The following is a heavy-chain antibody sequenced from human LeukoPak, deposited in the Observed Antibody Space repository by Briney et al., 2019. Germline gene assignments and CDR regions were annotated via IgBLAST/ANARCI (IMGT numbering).Heavy chain of an antibody. D-gene: IGHD3-9*01. CDR2: ISAYNGNT. CDR3: ARGHYDILTGYTEYYFDH. J-gene: IGHJ4*02. V-gene: IGHV1-18*01. Sequence: ASVKVSCKASGYTFTSYGISWVRQAPGQGLEWMGWISAYNGNTNYAQKLQGRVTMTTDTSTSTAYMELRSLRSDDTAVYYCARGHYDILTGYTEYYFDHWGQGTLVTVSS. CDR1: GYTFTSYG.